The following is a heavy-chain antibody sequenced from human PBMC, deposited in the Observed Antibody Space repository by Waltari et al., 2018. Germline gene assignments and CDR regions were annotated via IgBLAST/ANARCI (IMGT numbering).Heavy chain of an antibody. Sequence: EMQLVESEGGLVQPGGSLPLSCTASGFDVNRNYMSWVRQAPGKGPEWVSVLYSDGRTFYADSVKGRFTISRHDSKNTLYLQLNSLTPDDTAVYYCARGFTLILGPWGQGALVTVSS. CDR1: GFDVNRNY. J-gene: IGHJ5*02. V-gene: IGHV3-53*04. CDR3: ARGFTLILGP. CDR2: LYSDGRT. D-gene: IGHD3-16*01.